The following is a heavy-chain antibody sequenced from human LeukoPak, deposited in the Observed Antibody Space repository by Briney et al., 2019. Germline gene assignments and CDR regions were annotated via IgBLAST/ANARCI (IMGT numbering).Heavy chain of an antibody. CDR3: ASTPNGVAAIYFDY. J-gene: IGHJ4*02. CDR2: IRYDGSNK. CDR1: GFTFSSYG. Sequence: GGSLRLSCAASGFTFSSYGMHWDRQAPGKGLEWVAFIRYDGSNKYYADSVKGRFTISRDNAKNTLYLQMNSLRAGDTAVYYCASTPNGVAAIYFDYWGQGTLVTVSS. V-gene: IGHV3-30*02. D-gene: IGHD2-15*01.